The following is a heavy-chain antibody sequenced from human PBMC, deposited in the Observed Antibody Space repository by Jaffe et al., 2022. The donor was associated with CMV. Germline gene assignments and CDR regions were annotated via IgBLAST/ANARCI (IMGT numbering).Heavy chain of an antibody. D-gene: IGHD1-26*01. J-gene: IGHJ3*02. CDR2: ISSSGITT. Sequence: EVQLLESGGGLVQSGGSLRLSCAASGFTFSSYAMSWVRQAPGKGLEWVSVISSSGITTYYADSVKGRFTISRDNSKNTLSLQMNSLRAEDTAIYYCAKDQSSRGVATTSAFDIWGQGTVVTVSS. V-gene: IGHV3-23*01. CDR1: GFTFSSYA. CDR3: AKDQSSRGVATTSAFDI.